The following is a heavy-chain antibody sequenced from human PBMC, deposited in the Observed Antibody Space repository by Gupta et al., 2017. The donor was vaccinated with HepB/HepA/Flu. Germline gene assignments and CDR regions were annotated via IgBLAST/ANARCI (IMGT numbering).Heavy chain of an antibody. D-gene: IGHD4-17*01. CDR2: INSRGENI. V-gene: IGHV3-48*03. CDR3: ARDEDGDYDVDY. CDR1: GFTFSRYG. Sequence: EVQLVESGGDLIQPGGSLRLSCVVSGFTFSRYGMTWVRQAPGKGVEWVSHINSRGENILYEDSEQGRINISRDNAKNSLYLQMNSRRAEDTAVYYCARDEDGDYDVDYWGQGTLVTVXS. J-gene: IGHJ4*02.